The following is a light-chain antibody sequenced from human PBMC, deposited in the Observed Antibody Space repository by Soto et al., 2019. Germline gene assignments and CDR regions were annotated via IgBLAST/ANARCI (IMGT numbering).Light chain of an antibody. CDR2: DAS. CDR1: QDISSL. V-gene: IGKV1-13*02. CDR3: QKYDSGLRT. J-gene: IGKJ4*01. Sequence: AIQLTQSPSSLSASVGDRVTITCRASQDISSLFAWYQQRPGNPPKLLIYDASSLESGVPSRFSGSGSGTDFALTISGLQPEDVATYYCQKYDSGLRTFGGGTTVEIK.